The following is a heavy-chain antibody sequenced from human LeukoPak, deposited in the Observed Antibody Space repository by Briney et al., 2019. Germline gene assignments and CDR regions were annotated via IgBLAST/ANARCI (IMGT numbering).Heavy chain of an antibody. CDR3: ARGVKHYYDSSGYFNFDY. CDR2: IKQDGSEK. V-gene: IGHV3-7*01. CDR1: GFTFSSYW. Sequence: GGSLRLSCAASGFTFSSYWMSWVRQAPGKGLEWVAHIKQDGSEKYYVDSVKGRFTTSRDNAKNSLYLQMNSLRAEDTAVYYCARGVKHYYDSSGYFNFDYWGQGTLVTVSS. J-gene: IGHJ4*02. D-gene: IGHD3-22*01.